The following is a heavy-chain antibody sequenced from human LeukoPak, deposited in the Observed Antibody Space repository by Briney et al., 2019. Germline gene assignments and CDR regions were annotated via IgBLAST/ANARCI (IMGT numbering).Heavy chain of an antibody. CDR3: ARGGGPKRGYYYYGMDV. CDR1: GFTFSSYW. J-gene: IGHJ6*02. CDR2: IASDGSST. D-gene: IGHD4-23*01. Sequence: PGGSLRLSCAASGFTFSSYWMNWVRQAPGKGLVWVSRIASDGSSTTYADSVKGRFSISRDNAKNTLYLQMNSLRVEDTAVYYCARGGGPKRGYYYYGMDVWGQGTTVTVSS. V-gene: IGHV3-74*01.